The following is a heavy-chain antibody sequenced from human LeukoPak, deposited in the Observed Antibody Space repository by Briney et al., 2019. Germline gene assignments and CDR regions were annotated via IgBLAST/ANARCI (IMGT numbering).Heavy chain of an antibody. CDR2: ISWNSGSI. Sequence: GGSLRLSCAASGFTFDDYAMHWVRQAPGKGLEWVSGISWNSGSIGYADSVKGRFTISRDNAKNSLYLQMNSLRAEDTALYYCAKHGERYFDSSQYYFDYWGQGTLVTVSS. V-gene: IGHV3-9*01. D-gene: IGHD3-9*01. CDR3: AKHGERYFDSSQYYFDY. J-gene: IGHJ4*02. CDR1: GFTFDDYA.